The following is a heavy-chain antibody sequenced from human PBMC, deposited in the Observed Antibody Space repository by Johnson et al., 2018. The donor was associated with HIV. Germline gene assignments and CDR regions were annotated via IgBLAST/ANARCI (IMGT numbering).Heavy chain of an antibody. D-gene: IGHD1-26*01. CDR3: AKDIDSGSYLNRNDAFDS. CDR1: GFIFSSYA. CDR2: ISGSGGST. J-gene: IGHJ3*02. Sequence: VQLVESGGGLVQPGGSLRLSCAGSGFIFSSYAISWVRQAPGKGLEWVSAISGSGGSTYYADSVKGRFTISRDNSKNTLYLQMNSLRAEDTAVYYCAKDIDSGSYLNRNDAFDSWGQGTMVTVSS. V-gene: IGHV3-23*04.